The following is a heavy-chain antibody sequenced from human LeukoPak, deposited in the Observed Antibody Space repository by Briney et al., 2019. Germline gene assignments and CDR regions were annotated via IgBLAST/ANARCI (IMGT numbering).Heavy chain of an antibody. V-gene: IGHV3-21*01. CDR2: ISSSSSYI. Sequence: GGSLRLSCAASGFTFSSYSMNWVRQAPGKGLERVSSISSSSSYIYYADSVKGRFTISRDNAKNSLYLQMNSLRAEDTAVYYCASGHDFWSGLSHAWGQGTLVTVSS. CDR1: GFTFSSYS. J-gene: IGHJ5*02. CDR3: ASGHDFWSGLSHA. D-gene: IGHD3-3*01.